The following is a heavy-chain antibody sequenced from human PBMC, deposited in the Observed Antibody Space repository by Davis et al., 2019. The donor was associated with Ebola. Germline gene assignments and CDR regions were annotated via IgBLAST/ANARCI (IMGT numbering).Heavy chain of an antibody. CDR3: ARSPTGFDAFDI. CDR2: IYHSGNI. J-gene: IGHJ3*02. D-gene: IGHD3-10*01. CDR1: GGSISSGGYS. V-gene: IGHV4-30-2*01. Sequence: SETLSLTCAVSGGSISSGGYSWSWIRQPRGKGPEWIGYIYHSGNIYYNSSLKSPVTISVDRSKNQFSLKVTSVTAADTAVYYCARSPTGFDAFDIWGQGTLVTVSS.